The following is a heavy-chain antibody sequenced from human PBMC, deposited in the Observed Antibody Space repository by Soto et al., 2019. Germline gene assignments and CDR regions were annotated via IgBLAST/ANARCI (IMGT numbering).Heavy chain of an antibody. D-gene: IGHD2-2*01. V-gene: IGHV3-23*01. CDR3: AKELDGSRGPYYDGMDV. CDR2: ISGSGGST. Sequence: EVQLLESGGGLVQPGGSLRLSCAASGFTFSSYAMSWVRQAPGKGLEWVSAISGSGGSTYYADSVKGRFTISRDNSKNTLYLQMNSLRAEDTAVYYCAKELDGSRGPYYDGMDVWGQGTTVTVSS. J-gene: IGHJ6*02. CDR1: GFTFSSYA.